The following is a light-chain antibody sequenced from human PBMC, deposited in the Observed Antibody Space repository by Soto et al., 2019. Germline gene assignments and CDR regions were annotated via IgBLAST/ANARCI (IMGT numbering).Light chain of an antibody. Sequence: SYELTQPPSVSVAPGQTARITCGGNNTGSKSVHWYQQQPGRAPVLVVYDDSDRPSGIPERFSGSNSGNTATLTISRVEAGDEDDDYCQVWESSSDHPYVFGTGTKLTVL. J-gene: IGLJ1*01. CDR2: DDS. CDR3: QVWESSSDHPYV. CDR1: NTGSKS. V-gene: IGLV3-21*02.